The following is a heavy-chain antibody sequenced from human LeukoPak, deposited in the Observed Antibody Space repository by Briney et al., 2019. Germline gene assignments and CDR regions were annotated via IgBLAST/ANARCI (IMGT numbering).Heavy chain of an antibody. V-gene: IGHV3-66*01. CDR1: GFTVSSNY. D-gene: IGHD6-13*01. CDR3: ARDRRIAAAGNGAFDI. CDR2: IYSGGST. Sequence: GGSLRLSCAASGFTVSSNYMSWVRQAPGKGLEWVSVIYSGGSTYYADSVKGRFTISRDNSKNTLYLQMNSLRAEDTAVYYCARDRRIAAAGNGAFDIWGQGTMVTVSS. J-gene: IGHJ3*02.